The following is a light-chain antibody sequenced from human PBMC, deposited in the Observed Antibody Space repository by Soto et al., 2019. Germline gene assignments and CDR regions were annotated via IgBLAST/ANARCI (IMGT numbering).Light chain of an antibody. CDR3: QTWGAGIQV. CDR1: SGHSNYA. Sequence: QLVLTQSPSASASLGASVKLTCTLSSGHSNYAIAWHQQQPEKGPRYLMNLNSDGSHNRGDGLPDRFSGYSSGAERYLTISSLHSEDEADYYCQTWGAGIQVFGSGTKLTVL. J-gene: IGLJ1*01. CDR2: LNSDGSH. V-gene: IGLV4-69*01.